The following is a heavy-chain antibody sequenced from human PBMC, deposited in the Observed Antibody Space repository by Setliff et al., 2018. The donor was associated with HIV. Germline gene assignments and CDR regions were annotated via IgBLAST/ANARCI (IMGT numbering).Heavy chain of an antibody. CDR2: IYTSGST. CDR3: AAVKDYYDSSGVEAFDI. CDR1: GGSISSYY. Sequence: SETLSLTCTVSGGSISSYYWSWIRQPAGKGLEWIGRIYTSGSTNYNPSLKSRVTMSVDTSKNQFSLKLSSVTAADTAVYYCAAVKDYYDSSGVEAFDIRGQGTMVTVSS. V-gene: IGHV4-4*07. J-gene: IGHJ3*02. D-gene: IGHD3-22*01.